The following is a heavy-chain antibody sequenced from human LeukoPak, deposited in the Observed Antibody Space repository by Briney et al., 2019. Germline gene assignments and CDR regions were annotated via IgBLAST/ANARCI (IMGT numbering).Heavy chain of an antibody. V-gene: IGHV3-21*01. CDR1: GFTFSSYS. J-gene: IGHJ4*02. D-gene: IGHD5-12*01. CDR3: GRDAPPQGYAVDY. CDR2: ISSSSSYI. Sequence: GGSLRLSCAASGFTFSSYSMNWVRQAPGKGLEWVSSISSSSSYIYYADSVKGRFTISRDNAKNSLYLQMNSLRAEDTAVYYWGRDAPPQGYAVDYWGQGTLVTVSS.